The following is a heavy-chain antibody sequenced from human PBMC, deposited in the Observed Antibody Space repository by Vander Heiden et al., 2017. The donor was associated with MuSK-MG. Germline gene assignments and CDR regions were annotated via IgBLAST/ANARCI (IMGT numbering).Heavy chain of an antibody. J-gene: IGHJ5*02. CDR2: ISSSSSYI. D-gene: IGHD3-22*01. CDR1: GLTFSSYS. V-gene: IGHV3-21*01. CDR3: ASENNYYDSSGYYYGNWFDP. Sequence: EVQLVESGGGLVKPGGSLRLSCAASGLTFSSYSMNWVRQAPGKGLEWVSSISSSSSYIYYADSVKGRFTISRDNAKNSLYLQMNSLRAEDTAVYYCASENNYYDSSGYYYGNWFDPWGQGTLVTVSS.